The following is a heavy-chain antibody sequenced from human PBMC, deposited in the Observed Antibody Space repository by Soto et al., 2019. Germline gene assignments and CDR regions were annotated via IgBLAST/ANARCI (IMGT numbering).Heavy chain of an antibody. V-gene: IGHV4-39*02. CDR1: GGSMTSNSYY. CDR2: IHYRGST. CDR3: ARLFDFGDYEAFEI. J-gene: IGHJ3*02. Sequence: KPSETLSLTCTVSGGSMTSNSYYWAWVRQTPGKGLEYIGSIHYRGSTWYNKPLKSRVAISVDTSKNTFSLRVTSVTAADTAMYFCARLFDFGDYEAFEIWGQGAMVTVSS. D-gene: IGHD4-17*01.